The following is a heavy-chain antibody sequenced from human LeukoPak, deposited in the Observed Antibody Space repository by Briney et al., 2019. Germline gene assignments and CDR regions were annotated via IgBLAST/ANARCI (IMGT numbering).Heavy chain of an antibody. J-gene: IGHJ4*02. CDR3: ASAAARPVFDY. V-gene: IGHV3-21*01. Sequence: PGGSLRLSCAASGFTLSSYSRNWVRQAPGKGLEWVSSISSSSSYIYYADSVKGRFTISRDNAKNSLYLQMNSLRAEDTAVYYCASAAARPVFDYWGQGTLVTVSS. CDR1: GFTLSSYS. D-gene: IGHD6-6*01. CDR2: ISSSSSYI.